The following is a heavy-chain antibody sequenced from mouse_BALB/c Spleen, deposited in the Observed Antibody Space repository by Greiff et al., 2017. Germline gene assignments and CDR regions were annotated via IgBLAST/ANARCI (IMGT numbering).Heavy chain of an antibody. J-gene: IGHJ4*01. V-gene: IGHV1S81*02. Sequence: QVQLQQPGAELVKPGASVKLSCKASGYTFTSYWMHWVKQRPGQGLEWIGEINPSNGRTNYNEKFKSKATLTVDKSSSTAYMQLSSLTSEDSAVYYCARGYYGGMDDWGEETSGTVSS. CDR3: ARGYYGGMDD. CDR1: GYTFTSYW. CDR2: INPSNGRT. D-gene: IGHD1-1*01.